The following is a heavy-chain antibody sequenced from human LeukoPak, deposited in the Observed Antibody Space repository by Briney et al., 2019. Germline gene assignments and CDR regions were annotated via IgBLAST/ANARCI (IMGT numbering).Heavy chain of an antibody. J-gene: IGHJ4*02. CDR2: INEDGGEK. CDR3: ATSGWTSGSDS. V-gene: IGHV3-7*01. D-gene: IGHD3-10*01. CDR1: GFRFSSFW. Sequence: GGSLRLSCAASGFRFSSFWMSWVRQAPGKGLEWVANINEDGGEKYYVDSVKGRFTISRDNAKNSLYLQMNSLRADDTALYYCATSGWTSGSDSWGQGTLVTVSS.